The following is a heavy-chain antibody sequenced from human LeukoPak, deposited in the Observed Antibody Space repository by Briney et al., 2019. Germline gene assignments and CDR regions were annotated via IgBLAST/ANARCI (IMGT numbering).Heavy chain of an antibody. CDR3: AKDEDYYDSSLTDY. D-gene: IGHD3-22*01. Sequence: PSETLSLTCAVYGGSFSGYYWSWIRQPPGKGLEWIGEINHSGSTNYNPSLKSRVTISVDTSKNQFSLKLSSVTAADTAVYYCAKDEDYYDSSLTDYWGQGTLVTVSS. J-gene: IGHJ4*02. CDR2: INHSGST. CDR1: GGSFSGYY. V-gene: IGHV4-34*01.